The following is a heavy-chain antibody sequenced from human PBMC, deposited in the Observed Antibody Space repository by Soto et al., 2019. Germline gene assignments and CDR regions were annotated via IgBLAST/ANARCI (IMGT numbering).Heavy chain of an antibody. V-gene: IGHV4-39*01. Sequence: ETLSLSGAVSGASISSSSYYWGWIRQPPGKGLEWIGSIYYSGSTYYNPSLKSRVTISVDTSKNQFSLKLSSVTAADTAVYYCASQSITMVRGVIVVWFDPWGQGTLVTVSS. CDR1: GASISSSSYY. D-gene: IGHD3-10*01. CDR3: ASQSITMVRGVIVVWFDP. CDR2: IYYSGST. J-gene: IGHJ5*02.